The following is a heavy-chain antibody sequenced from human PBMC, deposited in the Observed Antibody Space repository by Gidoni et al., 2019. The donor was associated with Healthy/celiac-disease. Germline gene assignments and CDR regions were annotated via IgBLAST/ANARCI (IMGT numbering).Heavy chain of an antibody. D-gene: IGHD5-12*01. V-gene: IGHV3-30*18. CDR1: GFTFSSHG. CDR2: ISYDGSNK. Sequence: QVQLVESGGGVVQPGRSVRLSCAASGFTFSSHGMHWVRQAPGKGLEWVAVISYDGSNKYYADSVKGRFTISRDNSKNTLYLQMNSLRAEDTAVYYCAKDLLGGRDGYNIPYYYYGMDVWGQGTTVTVSS. J-gene: IGHJ6*02. CDR3: AKDLLGGRDGYNIPYYYYGMDV.